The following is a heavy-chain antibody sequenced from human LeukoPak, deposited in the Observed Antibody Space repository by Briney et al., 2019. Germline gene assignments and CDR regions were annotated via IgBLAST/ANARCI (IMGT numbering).Heavy chain of an antibody. Sequence: GGSLRLSCVDSGFTVSSNYMTWVRQAPGKGLEWVSVIYSGGSTYYADSVRGRFTISRDNSKNTLYLHMNSLRPEDTAVYYCARGLGGSWGQGSLVTVSS. V-gene: IGHV3-66*02. J-gene: IGHJ5*02. CDR1: GFTVSSNY. D-gene: IGHD1-26*01. CDR2: IYSGGST. CDR3: ARGLGGS.